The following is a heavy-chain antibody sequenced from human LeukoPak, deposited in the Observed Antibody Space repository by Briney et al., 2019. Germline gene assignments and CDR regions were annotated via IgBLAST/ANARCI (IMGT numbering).Heavy chain of an antibody. Sequence: SETLSLTCTVSGGYISSYYWSWLRQPPGKGLEWIGYIYYTGSTNYNPSLKSRVTISVDTSKNQFSLNLSSVTAADTAVYFCARRTYYYDSSGYYYCYIDVCGKGTTVTVSS. CDR1: GGYISSYY. J-gene: IGHJ6*03. CDR3: ARRTYYYDSSGYYYCYIDV. D-gene: IGHD3-22*01. V-gene: IGHV4-59*08. CDR2: IYYTGST.